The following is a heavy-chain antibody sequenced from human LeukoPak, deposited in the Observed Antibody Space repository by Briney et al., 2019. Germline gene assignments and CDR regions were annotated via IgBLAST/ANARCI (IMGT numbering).Heavy chain of an antibody. J-gene: IGHJ4*02. CDR3: ASLASVAVEKPFDY. V-gene: IGHV4-39*01. Sequence: SETLSLTCTVSGGSISSSSYYWGWIRQPPGKGLEWIGSIYYSGSTYYNPSLKSRVTISVDTSKNQFSLKLTSATAADTAVYYCASLASVAVEKPFDYWGQGTLVTVSS. D-gene: IGHD2-15*01. CDR2: IYYSGST. CDR1: GGSISSSSYY.